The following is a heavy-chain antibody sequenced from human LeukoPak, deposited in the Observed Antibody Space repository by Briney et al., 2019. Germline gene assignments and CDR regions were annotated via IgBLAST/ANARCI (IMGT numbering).Heavy chain of an antibody. Sequence: SETLSLTCTVSGGSISSYYWSWIRQPPGKGLEWIGYIYYSGSTNYNPSLKSRVTISVDTSKNQFSLKLSSVTAADTAVYYCARGSYYYDSSGYYYVAFDIWGQGTMVTVS. CDR1: GGSISSYY. CDR2: IYYSGST. V-gene: IGHV4-59*01. D-gene: IGHD3-22*01. J-gene: IGHJ3*02. CDR3: ARGSYYYDSSGYYYVAFDI.